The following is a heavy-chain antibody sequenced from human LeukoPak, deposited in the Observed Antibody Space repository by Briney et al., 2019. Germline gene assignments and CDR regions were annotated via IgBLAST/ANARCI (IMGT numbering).Heavy chain of an antibody. D-gene: IGHD4-17*01. CDR1: GFIFSSYA. J-gene: IGHJ3*02. Sequence: GGSLRLSCAASGFIFSSYAMSWVRQAPGKGLEWVSGINGRGDSTVYADSVKGRFTISRDNSKNTLYLQMNSLGAEDTAVYYCAVVYGDYNPGAFDIWGQGTMVTVSS. CDR2: INGRGDST. CDR3: AVVYGDYNPGAFDI. V-gene: IGHV3-23*01.